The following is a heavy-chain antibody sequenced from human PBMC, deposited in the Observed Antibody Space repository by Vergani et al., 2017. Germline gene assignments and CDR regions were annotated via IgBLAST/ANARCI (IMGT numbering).Heavy chain of an antibody. CDR3: AGDAILLHPGKRRYGVPAAIGWFDP. CDR2: ISAYNGNT. Sequence: QVQLVQSGAEVKKPGASVKVSCTASGYTFTSYGISWVRQAPGQGLEWMGWISAYNGNTNYAHKLQGRVTMTTDTSKSTAYMELRSLRSDDTAEYYCAGDAILLHPGKRRYGVPAAIGWFDPWGQGTLVTVSA. V-gene: IGHV1-18*01. CDR1: GYTFTSYG. D-gene: IGHD2-2*02. J-gene: IGHJ5*02.